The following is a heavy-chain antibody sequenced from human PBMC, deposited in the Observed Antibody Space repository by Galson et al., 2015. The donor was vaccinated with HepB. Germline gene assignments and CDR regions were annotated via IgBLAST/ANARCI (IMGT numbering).Heavy chain of an antibody. Sequence: SLRLSCAASGFTFSYYALHWVRQAPGKGLEWVAVTSYDGTQKYYVDSVKGRFTISRDNSKNILYLQMDSLRAEDTAVYYCARDRLRYFDWNSSFDYWGQGSLVTVSS. D-gene: IGHD3-9*01. CDR1: GFTFSYYA. CDR2: TSYDGTQK. CDR3: ARDRLRYFDWNSSFDY. J-gene: IGHJ4*02. V-gene: IGHV3-30-3*01.